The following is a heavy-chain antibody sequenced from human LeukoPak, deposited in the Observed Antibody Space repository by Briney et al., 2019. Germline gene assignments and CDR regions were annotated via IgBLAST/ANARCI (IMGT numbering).Heavy chain of an antibody. CDR1: GYTFATYW. CDR3: ASNLLRYFDWSRY. D-gene: IGHD3-9*01. J-gene: IGHJ4*02. CDR2: IYPGDSET. V-gene: IGHV5-51*01. Sequence: PGESPKISCKASGYTFATYWIGWVRQMPGKGLEWMGIIYPGDSETRYSPSFQGQVTISADKSISTAYLQWSSLKASDTAMYYCASNLLRYFDWSRYWGQGTLVTVSS.